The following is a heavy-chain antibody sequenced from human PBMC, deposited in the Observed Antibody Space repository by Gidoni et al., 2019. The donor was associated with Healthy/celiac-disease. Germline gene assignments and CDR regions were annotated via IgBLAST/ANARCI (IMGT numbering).Heavy chain of an antibody. D-gene: IGHD3-10*01. CDR3: ARDYGSGSYRWFDP. Sequence: QVQLQESGPGLVKPSETLSLTCTVSGGSISSYYWSWIRQHPGKGLEWIGYIYYSGSTNYNPSLKSRVTISVDTSKNQFSLKLSSVTAADTAVYYCARDYGSGSYRWFDPWGQGTLVTVSS. CDR2: IYYSGST. J-gene: IGHJ5*02. V-gene: IGHV4-59*01. CDR1: GGSISSYY.